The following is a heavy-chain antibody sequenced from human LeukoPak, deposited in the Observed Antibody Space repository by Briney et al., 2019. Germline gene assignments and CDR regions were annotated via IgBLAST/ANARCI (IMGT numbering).Heavy chain of an antibody. CDR2: INWNGGST. CDR1: GFTFDDDG. V-gene: IGHV3-20*04. D-gene: IGHD1-7*01. CDR3: AKDDSSITGTKRH. Sequence: GESLKISCAASGFTFDDDGMSWVRQAPGQGLEGVSGINWNGGSTGYADSVKGRFTISRDNAKNSLYLQMNSLRAEDTALYYCAKDDSSITGTKRHWGQGTLVAVSS. J-gene: IGHJ4*02.